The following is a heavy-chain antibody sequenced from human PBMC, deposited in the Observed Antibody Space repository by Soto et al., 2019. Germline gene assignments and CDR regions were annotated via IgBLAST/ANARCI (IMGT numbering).Heavy chain of an antibody. CDR3: ARQHISYYYYGMDV. D-gene: IGHD2-21*01. J-gene: IGHJ6*02. V-gene: IGHV1-18*01. Sequence: ASVKVSCKASGYTFSNYGITWVRQAPGQGLEWIGWISGYNANTIYAQKFEGRVTMTKDTNTAYMELRNLRFDDTAVYYCARQHISYYYYGMDVWGQ. CDR2: ISGYNANT. CDR1: GYTFSNYG.